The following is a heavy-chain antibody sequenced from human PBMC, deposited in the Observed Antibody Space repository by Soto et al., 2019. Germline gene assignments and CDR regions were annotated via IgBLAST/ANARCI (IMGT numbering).Heavy chain of an antibody. J-gene: IGHJ1*01. CDR3: FQAEDAIRGGCIVSAF. CDR1: GGNCITFG. V-gene: IGHV3-33*01. D-gene: IGHD6-19*01. Sequence: SKRHPRRAAGGNCITFGRQRVRQETGKGLEWVAVIWYDGTNRYQADSVKGRFTISRDNSKNTLYLQMNSLRADDTAVYYCFQAEDAIRGGCIVSAFRGQRTLVP. CDR2: IWYDGTNR.